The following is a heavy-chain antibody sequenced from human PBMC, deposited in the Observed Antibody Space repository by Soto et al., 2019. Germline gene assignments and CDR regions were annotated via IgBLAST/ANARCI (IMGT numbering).Heavy chain of an antibody. CDR3: AIADYGDDDY. CDR2: IKAYSGNT. J-gene: IGHJ4*02. Sequence: QVLLVQSGAEVKKPGASVKVSCKASGYTFPSSTISWLRQAPGQGLEWMGWIKAYSGNTNYAQKLQGRVTMTTDTSTNTAYMELGSLTSDDTAMYYCAIADYGDDDYWGQGTLVTVSS. D-gene: IGHD4-17*01. V-gene: IGHV1-18*01. CDR1: GYTFPSST.